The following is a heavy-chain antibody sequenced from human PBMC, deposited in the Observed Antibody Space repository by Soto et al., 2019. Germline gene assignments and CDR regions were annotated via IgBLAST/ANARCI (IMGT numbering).Heavy chain of an antibody. CDR3: ARGRYGDY. Sequence: QVHLVQSGAEVKKPGASVKVSCKGSGYDFTTYGITWVRQAPGQGLEWMAWISAHNGNTDYAQKLQGRVTVTRDTSTSTAYMELRSLRSDDTAMYYLARGRYGDYWGQGALVTVSS. J-gene: IGHJ4*02. D-gene: IGHD1-1*01. V-gene: IGHV1-18*01. CDR2: ISAHNGNT. CDR1: GYDFTTYG.